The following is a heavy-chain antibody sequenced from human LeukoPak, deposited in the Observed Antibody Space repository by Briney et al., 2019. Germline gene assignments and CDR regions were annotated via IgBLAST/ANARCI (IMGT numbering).Heavy chain of an antibody. CDR3: AREWCSGGSCYYNY. CDR2: IIPIFGTA. CDR1: GGTFSSYA. V-gene: IGHV1-69*13. J-gene: IGHJ4*02. Sequence: GASVKVSCKASGGTFSSYAISWVRQAPGQGLEWMGGIIPIFGTANYAQKFQGRVTITADESTSTAYMELSSLRSEDTAVYCCAREWCSGGSCYYNYWGQGTLVTVSS. D-gene: IGHD2-15*01.